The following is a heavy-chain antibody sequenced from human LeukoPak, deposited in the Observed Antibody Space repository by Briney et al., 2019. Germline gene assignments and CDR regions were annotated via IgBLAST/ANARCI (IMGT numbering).Heavy chain of an antibody. CDR1: GYTFTNYD. D-gene: IGHD5-18*01. V-gene: IGHV1-8*01. J-gene: IGHJ5*02. Sequence: ASVKVSCKASGYTFTNYDINWVRQATGQGLEWMGWMNPNSGHTGYAQKFQGRVTMTRDTSISTAYMELSRLRSDDTAVYYCARALVTSYWFDPWGQGTLVTVSS. CDR2: MNPNSGHT. CDR3: ARALVTSYWFDP.